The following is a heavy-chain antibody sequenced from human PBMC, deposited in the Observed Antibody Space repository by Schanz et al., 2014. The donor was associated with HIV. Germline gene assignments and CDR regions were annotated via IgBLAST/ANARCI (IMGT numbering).Heavy chain of an antibody. CDR3: AKGYTSSSVFNL. J-gene: IGHJ2*01. V-gene: IGHV3-30*18. CDR2: ISPDGDTR. D-gene: IGHD6-6*01. CDR1: GFTFNVYG. Sequence: QGQLVESGGGVVRPGRSLRLSCTATGFTFNVYGMHWVRQAPGKGLEWVARISPDGDTRHYADSLKGRFTISRDNFKNTLDLQMDSLRPDDTAVYYCAKGYTSSSVFNLWGRGTLVTVSS.